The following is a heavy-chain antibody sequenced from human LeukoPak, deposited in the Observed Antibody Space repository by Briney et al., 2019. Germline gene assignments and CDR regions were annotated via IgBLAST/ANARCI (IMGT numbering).Heavy chain of an antibody. J-gene: IGHJ5*02. D-gene: IGHD6-13*01. CDR3: ARAGLGIATKFDP. CDR1: GGSISSSSYY. Sequence: SETLSLTCTVSGGSISSSSYYWGWIRQPPGKGLEWIGSIYYSGSTYYNPSLKSRVTISVDTSKNQFSLKLSSVTAADTAVYYCARAGLGIATKFDPWGQGTLVTVSS. CDR2: IYYSGST. V-gene: IGHV4-39*07.